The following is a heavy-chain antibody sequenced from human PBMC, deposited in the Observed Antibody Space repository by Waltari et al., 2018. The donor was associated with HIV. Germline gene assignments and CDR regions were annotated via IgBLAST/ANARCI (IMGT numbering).Heavy chain of an antibody. CDR3: TRGPMYNWFDP. D-gene: IGHD3-10*01. CDR1: GFKFDDYA. V-gene: IGHV3-9*01. Sequence: EVQLVESGGGLVQPGRSLRLSCAASGFKFDDYAMHWVRQPPGKGLEWVSSISWHSIRITYADSVRGRFTISRDNAKKSLYLQMDSLRPEDTALYYCTRGPMYNWFDPWGQGTLVTFSS. CDR2: ISWHSIRI. J-gene: IGHJ5*02.